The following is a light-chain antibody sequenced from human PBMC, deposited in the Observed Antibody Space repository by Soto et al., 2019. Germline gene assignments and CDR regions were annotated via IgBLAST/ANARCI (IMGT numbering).Light chain of an antibody. J-gene: IGKJ4*01. Sequence: DFQMTQSPSSLSASVGDRVTITCRASQSISSYLNWYQQKPGEAPKLLIYSASSLQSGVPSRFSGSGSGTDFTLTISSLRPEDFATYYCQQSYITPLTFGGGTKVDIK. CDR2: SAS. V-gene: IGKV1-39*01. CDR1: QSISSY. CDR3: QQSYITPLT.